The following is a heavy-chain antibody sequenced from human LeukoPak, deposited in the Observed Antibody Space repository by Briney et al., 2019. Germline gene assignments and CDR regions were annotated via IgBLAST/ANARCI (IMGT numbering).Heavy chain of an antibody. CDR3: AKLLYYYDSSQPY. CDR2: IRYDGSNK. J-gene: IGHJ4*02. CDR1: GFTFSSYG. Sequence: GGSLRLSCAPSGFTFSSYGMHWVRQAPGKGLEWVAFIRYDGSNKYYADSVKGRFTISRDNSKNTLYLQMNSLRAEDTAVYYCAKLLYYYDSSQPYWGQGTLVTVSS. D-gene: IGHD3-22*01. V-gene: IGHV3-30*02.